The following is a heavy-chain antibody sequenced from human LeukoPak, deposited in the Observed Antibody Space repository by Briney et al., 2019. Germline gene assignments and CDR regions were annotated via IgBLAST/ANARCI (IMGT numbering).Heavy chain of an antibody. Sequence: SETLSLTCAVYGGSFSGYYWSWIRQPPGKGLEWIGEINHSGSTNYNPSLKSRVTISVDTSKNQFSLKLRSVTAADTAVYYCARGSDSSGYYRSYYYYGMDVWGQGTTVTVSS. V-gene: IGHV4-34*01. CDR3: ARGSDSSGYYRSYYYYGMDV. D-gene: IGHD3-22*01. CDR1: GGSFSGYY. CDR2: INHSGST. J-gene: IGHJ6*02.